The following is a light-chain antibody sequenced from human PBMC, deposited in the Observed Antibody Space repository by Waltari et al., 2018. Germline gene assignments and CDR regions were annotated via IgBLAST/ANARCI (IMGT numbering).Light chain of an antibody. CDR2: GTF. J-gene: IGKJ4*01. CDR3: QQYDISPLT. V-gene: IGKV3-20*01. CDR1: QTIRTTY. Sequence: EIVLTQSPGTLSLSPGEGATLSCRTSQTIRTTYLAWYQQKPGQAPTLLIYGTFSRATGIPDRFTGSGSGTDFSLTISSLEAEDFATYYCQQYDISPLTFGGGTKVESK.